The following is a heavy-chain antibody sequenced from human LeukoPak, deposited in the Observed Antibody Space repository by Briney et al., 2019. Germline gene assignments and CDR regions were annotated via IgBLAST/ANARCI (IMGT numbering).Heavy chain of an antibody. CDR3: ARALVVPAAIGSRWFDP. CDR2: IDARSGIT. Sequence: GGSLRLSCAASGFTFTIFGLNWVRQAPGKGPEWVSYIDARSGITYYADSVQGRFTISRDNAKESVFLQMNSLRADDTAVYYCARALVVPAAIGSRWFDPWGQGTLVTVSS. J-gene: IGHJ5*02. D-gene: IGHD2-2*02. V-gene: IGHV3-48*01. CDR1: GFTFTIFG.